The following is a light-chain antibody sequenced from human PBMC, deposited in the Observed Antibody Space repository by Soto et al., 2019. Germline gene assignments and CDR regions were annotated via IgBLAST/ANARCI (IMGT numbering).Light chain of an antibody. J-gene: IGLJ1*01. CDR1: SSDVGAYNY. CDR3: CSHAGGDTYV. V-gene: IGLV2-23*02. Sequence: QSVLTQPASVSGSPGQSITISCTGTSSDVGAYNYVSWYQQYPGKAPKLMIYGVTNRPSGVSSRFSGSRSGNTASLTISGLQAEDEADYYCCSHAGGDTYVFGTGTKLTVL. CDR2: GVT.